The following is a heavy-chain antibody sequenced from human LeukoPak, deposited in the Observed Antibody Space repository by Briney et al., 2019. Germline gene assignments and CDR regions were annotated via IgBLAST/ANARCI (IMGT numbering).Heavy chain of an antibody. Sequence: PSGTPSLTCTVSGGSTSSSTYYWGWVRQPPGNGMEWLGCIYYSGTTYYNPSLKRRVTISVDASKNQFSLKLSSVSATDTAVYYCARAVSYYYYGMDVWGQGTPVTVSS. CDR2: IYYSGTT. J-gene: IGHJ6*02. CDR3: ARAVSYYYYGMDV. CDR1: GGSTSSSTYY. D-gene: IGHD3-10*01. V-gene: IGHV4-39*01.